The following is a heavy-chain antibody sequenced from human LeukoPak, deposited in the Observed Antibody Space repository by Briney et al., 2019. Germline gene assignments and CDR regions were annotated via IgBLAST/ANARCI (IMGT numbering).Heavy chain of an antibody. Sequence: SETLSLTCSVSGGSINNYYWSWIRQPAEKGLEWIGRIYTTGSTNYNPSLQSRVTLSVDTPRKQFSLKLTSVTAADTAMYYCARLEHDYGDPGYPSDVWGPGIMVTVSP. CDR3: ARLEHDYGDPGYPSDV. CDR1: GGSINNYY. CDR2: IYTTGST. D-gene: IGHD4-17*01. J-gene: IGHJ3*01. V-gene: IGHV4-4*07.